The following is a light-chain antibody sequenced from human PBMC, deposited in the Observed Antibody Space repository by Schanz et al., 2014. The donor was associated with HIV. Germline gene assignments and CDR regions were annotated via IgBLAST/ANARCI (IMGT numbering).Light chain of an antibody. CDR2: AAS. CDR3: QQSYSTPIT. V-gene: IGKV1-39*01. J-gene: IGKJ5*01. CDR1: QNINTY. Sequence: DIQLTQSPSSLSASLGDRVTITCRASQNINTYLNWYQQKPGKAPKSLIYAASNLRSGVPSRFSGSGSGTDFTLTISSLQPEDFATYYCQQSYSTPITFGQGTRLEIK.